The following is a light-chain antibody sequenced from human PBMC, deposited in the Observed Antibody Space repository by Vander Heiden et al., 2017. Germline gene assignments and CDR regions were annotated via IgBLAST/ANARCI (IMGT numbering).Light chain of an antibody. Sequence: DIQMTQSPSSLSASVGDRVTITCQASQDISNYLNWYQQKPGKAPKLLIYDASKLETGVPSRFSGSGSGTDFTFTISSLQPEDIATYYCQQDDNLGHQFGQGTRLEIK. V-gene: IGKV1-33*01. CDR2: DAS. CDR1: QDISNY. CDR3: QQDDNLGHQ. J-gene: IGKJ5*01.